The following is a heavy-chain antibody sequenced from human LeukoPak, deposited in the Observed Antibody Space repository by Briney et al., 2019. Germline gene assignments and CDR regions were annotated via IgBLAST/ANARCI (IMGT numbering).Heavy chain of an antibody. V-gene: IGHV4-39*07. Sequence: SETPSLTCIVSGGSISNSNYYWGWIRQPPGKGLEWIGIIYYSGSTYYNPSLKSRVTISVDTSKNQCSLNLSSVTAADTAVYYCVRVTAQKWLPDYWGQGTLVTVSS. J-gene: IGHJ4*02. CDR1: GGSISNSNYY. CDR2: IYYSGST. CDR3: VRVTAQKWLPDY. D-gene: IGHD6-19*01.